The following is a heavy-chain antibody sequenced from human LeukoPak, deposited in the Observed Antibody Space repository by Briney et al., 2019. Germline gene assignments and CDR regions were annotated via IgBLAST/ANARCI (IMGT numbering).Heavy chain of an antibody. CDR3: ARDRARYYDSSGYYYV. CDR2: INPNSGGT. CDR1: GYTFTGYY. V-gene: IGHV1-2*02. Sequence: ASVKLSCKASGYTFTGYYMHWVRQAPGQGLEWLGWINPNSGGTNYAQKFQGRVTMTRDTSISTAYMELSRLRSDDTAVYYCARDRARYYDSSGYYYVWGQGTLVTVSS. D-gene: IGHD3-22*01. J-gene: IGHJ4*02.